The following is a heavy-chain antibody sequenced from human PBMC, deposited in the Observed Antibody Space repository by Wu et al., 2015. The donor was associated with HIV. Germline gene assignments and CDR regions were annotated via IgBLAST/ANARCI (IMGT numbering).Heavy chain of an antibody. CDR2: IIPLFGTA. J-gene: IGHJ4*02. CDR1: GGTFSSFS. V-gene: IGHV1-69*01. Sequence: QVRLIQSGAEVRKPGASVKVSCKASGGTFSSFSVSWVRQAPGQGLEWMGGIIPLFGTAYSAQRFQDRLTVTTDDSTATAYMELSRLTSEDTAIYYCAVLYDVVGDKAVLDHWGQGTLVTVSS. CDR3: AVLYDVVGDKAVLDH. D-gene: IGHD1-26*01.